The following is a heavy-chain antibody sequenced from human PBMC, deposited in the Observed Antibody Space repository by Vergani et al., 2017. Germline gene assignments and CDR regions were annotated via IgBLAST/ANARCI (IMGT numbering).Heavy chain of an antibody. V-gene: IGHV3-21*01. D-gene: IGHD3-22*01. J-gene: IGHJ4*02. CDR2: ISSSSSYI. CDR3: ARVPGYYYDSSGYPH. Sequence: EVQLVESGGGLVKPGGSLRLSCAASGFTFSSYSMNWVRQAPGKGLEWVSSISSSSSYIYYADSVKGRFTISRDNAKNSLYLQMNSRRAEDTAVYYCARVPGYYYDSSGYPHWGQGTLVTVSS. CDR1: GFTFSSYS.